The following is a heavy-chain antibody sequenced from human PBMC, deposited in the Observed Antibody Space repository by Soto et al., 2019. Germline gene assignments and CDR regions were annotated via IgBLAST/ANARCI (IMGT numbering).Heavy chain of an antibody. CDR3: ARDSAYSKGGRGYYYYYYGMDV. V-gene: IGHV1-3*01. CDR1: GYTFTSYA. D-gene: IGHD4-4*01. Sequence: GASVKVSCKASGYTFTSYATHWVRQAPGQRLEWMGWINAGNGNTKYSQKFQGRVTITRDTSASTAYMELSSLRSEDTAVYYCARDSAYSKGGRGYYYYYYGMDVWGQGTTVTVSS. CDR2: INAGNGNT. J-gene: IGHJ6*02.